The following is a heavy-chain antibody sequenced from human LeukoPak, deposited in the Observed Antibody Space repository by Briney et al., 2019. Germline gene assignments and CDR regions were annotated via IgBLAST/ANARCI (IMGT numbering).Heavy chain of an antibody. Sequence: PRGSLRLSCAASGFTFSSYGMHWVRQAPGKGLEWVAFIRYDGSNKYYADSVKGRFTISRDNSKNTLYLQMNSLRAEDTAVYYCARSTMVRGVRYFDYWGQGTLVTVSS. CDR3: ARSTMVRGVRYFDY. J-gene: IGHJ4*02. D-gene: IGHD3-10*01. V-gene: IGHV3-30*02. CDR1: GFTFSSYG. CDR2: IRYDGSNK.